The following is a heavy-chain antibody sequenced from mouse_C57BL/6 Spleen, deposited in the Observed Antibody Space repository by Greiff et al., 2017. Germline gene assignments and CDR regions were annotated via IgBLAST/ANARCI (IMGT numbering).Heavy chain of an antibody. D-gene: IGHD2-2*01. CDR3: ARSGGYANWYFDV. CDR2: IDPEDGDT. CDR1: GFNIKDYY. V-gene: IGHV14-2*01. J-gene: IGHJ1*03. Sequence: VQLQQSGAELVKPGASVKLSCTASGFNIKDYYMHWVKQRTEQGLEWIGRIDPEDGDTKYAPKFQGKATITADTSSNTAYLQLSSLTSEDTAVYYCARSGGYANWYFDVWGTGTTVTVSS.